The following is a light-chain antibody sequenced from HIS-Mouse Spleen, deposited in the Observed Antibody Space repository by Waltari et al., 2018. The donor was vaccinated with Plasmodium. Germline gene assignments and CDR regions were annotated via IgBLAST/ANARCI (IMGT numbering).Light chain of an antibody. CDR3: CSYAGSSTWV. CDR1: SSDVGMYNL. V-gene: IGLV2-23*01. Sequence: QSALTQPASVSGSPGQSITISCTGTSSDVGMYNLVSWYQQHPGQAPKPMVYEGSKRPSGCSSRLSGSKSGNTASLTISGLQAEDEADYYGCSYAGSSTWVFGGGTKLTVL. CDR2: EGS. J-gene: IGLJ3*02.